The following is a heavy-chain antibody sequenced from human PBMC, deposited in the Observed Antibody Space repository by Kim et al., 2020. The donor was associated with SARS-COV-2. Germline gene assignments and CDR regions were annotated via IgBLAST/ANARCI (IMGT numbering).Heavy chain of an antibody. J-gene: IGHJ3*02. Sequence: YAQKCQGRVTITADESTSTAYMELSSLRSEDTAVYYCARNRLSDDAFDIWGQGTMVTVSS. CDR3: ARNRLSDDAFDI. D-gene: IGHD3-16*02. V-gene: IGHV1-69*01.